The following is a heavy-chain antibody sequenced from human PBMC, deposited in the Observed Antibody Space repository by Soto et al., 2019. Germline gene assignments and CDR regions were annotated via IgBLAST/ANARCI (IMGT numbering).Heavy chain of an antibody. J-gene: IGHJ3*01. CDR1: AYTFTSYY. D-gene: IGHD6-13*01. V-gene: IGHV1-46*03. Sequence: QVQMVQSGAELKRPGASVRVSCKASAYTFTSYYVHWVRQAPGQGPEWMGMINPSRGSTDYAQKFQGRVTMTRDTSTTTVYMELSSLRSEDTAIYFCTRSVITTAGTDAFDLWGQATLVTVSS. CDR3: TRSVITTAGTDAFDL. CDR2: INPSRGST.